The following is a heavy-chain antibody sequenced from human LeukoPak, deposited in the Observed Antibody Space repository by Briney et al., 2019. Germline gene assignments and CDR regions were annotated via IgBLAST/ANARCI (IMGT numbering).Heavy chain of an antibody. D-gene: IGHD2-2*03. J-gene: IGHJ4*02. V-gene: IGHV1-69*13. CDR3: ATGYCSSTSCSSPFDY. CDR1: GYTFTSYG. Sequence: SVKVSCKASGYTFTSYGISWVRQAPGQGLEWMGGIIPIFGTANYAQKFQGRVTITADESTSTAYMELSSLRSEDTAVYYCATGYCSSTSCSSPFDYWGQGTLVTVSS. CDR2: IIPIFGTA.